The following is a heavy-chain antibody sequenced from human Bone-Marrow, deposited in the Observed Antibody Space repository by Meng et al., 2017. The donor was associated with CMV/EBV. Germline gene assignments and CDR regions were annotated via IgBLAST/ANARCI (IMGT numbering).Heavy chain of an antibody. CDR1: GYSFTSYW. CDR3: ARQNDFWSGSNWFDP. J-gene: IGHJ5*02. D-gene: IGHD3-3*01. CDR2: IYPGDSDT. V-gene: IGHV5-51*01. Sequence: KVSCKGSGYSFTSYWIGWVRQMPGKGLEWMGIIYPGDSDTRYSPSFQGQVTISADKSISTAYLQWSSLKASDTAMYYCARQNDFWSGSNWFDPWGPGTLVTVSS.